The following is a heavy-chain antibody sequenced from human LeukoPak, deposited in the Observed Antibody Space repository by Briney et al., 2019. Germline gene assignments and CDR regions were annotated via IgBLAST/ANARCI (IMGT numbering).Heavy chain of an antibody. CDR3: ARVGKILTGYYAPLDAYDI. CDR2: INAGNDNT. D-gene: IGHD3-9*01. V-gene: IGHV1-3*01. CDR1: GYIFTNYA. J-gene: IGHJ3*02. Sequence: ASVKVSCKASGYIFTNYAMHWVRQAPGQRLEWMGWINAGNDNTKYSQKFQGRVTITRDTSASTAYMELSSLRSEDTAVYYCARVGKILTGYYAPLDAYDIWGQGTMVTVSS.